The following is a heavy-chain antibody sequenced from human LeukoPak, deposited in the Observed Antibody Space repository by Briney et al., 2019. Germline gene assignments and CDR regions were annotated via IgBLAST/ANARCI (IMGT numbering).Heavy chain of an antibody. V-gene: IGHV1-2*02. CDR1: GYTFTDYY. CDR3: ARANFLYCSSSTCLFDY. D-gene: IGHD2-2*01. Sequence: ASVKVSCKASGYTFTDYYMHWVRQAPGQGCEWMGWINPNDGDTNYAQKFQGRVTMTRDTSISTAHMEVSRLRSDDTAVYYCARANFLYCSSSTCLFDYWGQGTLVTVSS. CDR2: INPNDGDT. J-gene: IGHJ4*02.